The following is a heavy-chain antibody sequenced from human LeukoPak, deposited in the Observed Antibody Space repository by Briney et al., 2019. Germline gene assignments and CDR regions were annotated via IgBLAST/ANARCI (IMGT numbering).Heavy chain of an antibody. D-gene: IGHD2-2*01. CDR3: ARVVEVPAAQYYYYYYYMDV. J-gene: IGHJ6*03. CDR2: IKQDGSEK. V-gene: IGHV3-7*01. Sequence: GGSLRLSCAASGFTFSSYWMSWVRQAPGKGLEWVANIKQDGSEKYYVDSVEGRFTISRDNAKNSLYLQMNSLRAEDTAVYYCARVVEVPAAQYYYYYYYMDVWGKGTTVTVSS. CDR1: GFTFSSYW.